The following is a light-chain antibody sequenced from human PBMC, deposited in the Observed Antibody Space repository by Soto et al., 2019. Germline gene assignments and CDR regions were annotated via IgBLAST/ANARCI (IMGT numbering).Light chain of an antibody. V-gene: IGLV2-23*01. CDR3: CSYAGSVV. J-gene: IGLJ2*01. Sequence: QSVLTQPASVSGSPGQSITISCTGTSSDVGSYNLVSWYQQHPGKAPKLMIYEGSKRPSGVSNRFSGSKSGNTASLTISGLQAEDEADYYCCSYAGSVVFGGGTKL. CDR2: EGS. CDR1: SSDVGSYNL.